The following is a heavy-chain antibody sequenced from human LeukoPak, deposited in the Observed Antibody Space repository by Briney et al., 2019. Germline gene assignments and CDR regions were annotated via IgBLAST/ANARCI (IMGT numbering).Heavy chain of an antibody. CDR3: AGGDIVVVPAAIPYYYYGMDV. D-gene: IGHD2-2*01. Sequence: SVKVSCKASGGTFSSYAISWVRQAPGQGLEWMGGIIPISGTANYAQKFQGRVTITADKSTSTAYMELSSLRSEDTAVYYCAGGDIVVVPAAIPYYYYGMDVWGKGTTVTVSS. V-gene: IGHV1-69*06. CDR1: GGTFSSYA. J-gene: IGHJ6*04. CDR2: IIPISGTA.